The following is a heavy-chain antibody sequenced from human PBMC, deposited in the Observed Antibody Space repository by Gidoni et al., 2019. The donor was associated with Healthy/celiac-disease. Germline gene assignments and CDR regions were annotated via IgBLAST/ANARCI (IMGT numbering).Heavy chain of an antibody. J-gene: IGHJ4*02. CDR1: GFTFSSYS. Sequence: EVQLVESGGGLVKPGGSLSLSCAASGFTFSSYSMNWVRQAPGKGLEWVSSIISSSSYIYYADSVKGRFTISRDNAKNSLYLQMNSLRAEDTAVYYCARGRDQGAIDYWGQGTLVTVSS. CDR3: ARGRDQGAIDY. CDR2: IISSSSYI. V-gene: IGHV3-21*01.